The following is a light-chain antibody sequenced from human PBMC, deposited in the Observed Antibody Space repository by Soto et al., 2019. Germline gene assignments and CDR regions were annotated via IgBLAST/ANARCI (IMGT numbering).Light chain of an antibody. V-gene: IGLV2-14*01. CDR1: SSDVGGYNY. J-gene: IGLJ2*01. Sequence: QSALTQPASVSGSPGQSITISCTGTSSDVGGYNYVSCYQQHPGKAPKLMIYDVSNRPSGVSSRFSGSKSGNTASLTISGLQAEDEADYYCSSYTSSSVVFGGGTKLTVL. CDR3: SSYTSSSVV. CDR2: DVS.